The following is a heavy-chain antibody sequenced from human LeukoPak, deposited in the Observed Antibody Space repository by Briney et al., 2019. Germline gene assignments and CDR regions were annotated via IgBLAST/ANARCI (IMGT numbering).Heavy chain of an antibody. CDR2: INPSGGST. CDR3: ARGGRNYYGSGDDDY. CDR1: GYTFTSYY. D-gene: IGHD3-10*01. Sequence: ASVKVSCKASGYTFTSYYMHWVRQAPGQGLEGMGIINPSGGSTTYAQKFQGRVTMTSDTSTSTVYMDLSSLRSEDTAVYYCARGGRNYYGSGDDDYWGQGTLVTVSS. V-gene: IGHV1-46*01. J-gene: IGHJ4*02.